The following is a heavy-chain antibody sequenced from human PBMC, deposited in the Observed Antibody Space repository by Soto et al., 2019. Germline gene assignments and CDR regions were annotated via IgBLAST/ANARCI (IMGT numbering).Heavy chain of an antibody. J-gene: IGHJ4*02. CDR3: AKEAPYSSSWYGIGYFDY. CDR2: ISGSGGST. V-gene: IGHV3-23*01. CDR1: GFTFSSYA. Sequence: GGSLRLSCAASGFTFSSYAMSWVLQAPGKGLEWVSAISGSGGSTYYADPGEGRLAIPADNFRNTLYLQMNSLRAEDTAVYYCAKEAPYSSSWYGIGYFDYWGQGTLVTVYS. D-gene: IGHD6-13*01.